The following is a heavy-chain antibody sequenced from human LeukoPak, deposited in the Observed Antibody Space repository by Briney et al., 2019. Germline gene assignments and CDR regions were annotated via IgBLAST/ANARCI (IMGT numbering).Heavy chain of an antibody. CDR2: LSFSGLTT. CDR1: GFTFINYA. CDR3: ARPTSGWYAGGFDY. V-gene: IGHV3-23*01. Sequence: RTGGSLRLSCAASGFTFINYAMNWVRQAPGKGLEWVSALSFSGLTTYYADSVRGRFTISRDNSKSTLYLQMNSLRAEDTALYYCARPTSGWYAGGFDYWGQGILVTVSS. D-gene: IGHD6-19*01. J-gene: IGHJ4*02.